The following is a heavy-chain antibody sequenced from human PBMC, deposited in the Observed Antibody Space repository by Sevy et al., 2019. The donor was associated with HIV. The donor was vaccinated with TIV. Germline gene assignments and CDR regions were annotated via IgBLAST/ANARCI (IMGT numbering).Heavy chain of an antibody. D-gene: IGHD6-25*01. J-gene: IGHJ4*02. V-gene: IGHV3-15*01. CDR3: GYSEYGYYYDY. CDR1: GFIFSNAW. Sequence: GGSLRLSCGASGFIFSNAWMSWVRQAPGKGLEWVGRIKSKADGGTPDYAAPVKGTFTISRDDSINTLYLQMNSLGTDDTAVYYSGYSEYGYYYDYWGQGTLVTVSS. CDR2: IKSKADGGTP.